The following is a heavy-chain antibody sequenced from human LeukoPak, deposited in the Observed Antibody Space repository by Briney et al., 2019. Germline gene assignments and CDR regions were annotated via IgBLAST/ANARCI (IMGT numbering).Heavy chain of an antibody. V-gene: IGHV4-34*01. CDR2: INHSGST. CDR1: GGSFSGYY. Sequence: PSETLSLTCAVYGGSFSGYYWSWIRQPPGKGLEWIGEINHSGSTNYNPSLKSRVTISVDTSKNQFSLKLSSVTAADTAVYYCRLVPSEFSDYWGQGTLVTVSS. CDR3: RLVPSEFSDY. J-gene: IGHJ4*02. D-gene: IGHD6-6*01.